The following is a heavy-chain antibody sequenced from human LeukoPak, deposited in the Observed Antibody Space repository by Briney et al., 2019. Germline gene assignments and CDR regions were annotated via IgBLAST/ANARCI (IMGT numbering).Heavy chain of an antibody. J-gene: IGHJ4*02. CDR1: VYTFTSYA. V-gene: IGHV1-18*01. CDR3: AGASGGGEPIDY. Sequence: ASVKVSCKASVYTFTSYAITGLRQAPAQAPEWRGGFSTYNGNKNYAKKSQGRVTMTADTSTSNAYKEVKNLESGHTAVYYCAGASGGGEPIDYWGQGTLVTVSS. D-gene: IGHD2-21*01. CDR2: FSTYNGNK.